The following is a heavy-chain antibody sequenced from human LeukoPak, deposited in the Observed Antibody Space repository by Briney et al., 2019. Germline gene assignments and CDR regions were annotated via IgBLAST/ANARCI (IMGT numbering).Heavy chain of an antibody. Sequence: SGGSLRLSCAASGFTFSNYAMSWVRQAPGKGPEWVSAISDSGGSTYYADSVKGRFSISRDNSKNALYLHMNSLRAEDTAVYYCAKEHTDWKGGNWFDPWGQGTVVTVSS. CDR1: GFTFSNYA. J-gene: IGHJ5*02. CDR3: AKEHTDWKGGNWFDP. CDR2: ISDSGGST. D-gene: IGHD1-1*01. V-gene: IGHV3-23*01.